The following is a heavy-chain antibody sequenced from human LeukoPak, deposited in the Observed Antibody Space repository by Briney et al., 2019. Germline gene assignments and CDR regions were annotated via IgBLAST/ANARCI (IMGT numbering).Heavy chain of an antibody. J-gene: IGHJ4*02. V-gene: IGHV3-23*01. CDR1: GFTISSYF. Sequence: PGGSLRLSCAASGFTISSYFTSWVRQAPGKGLEWVSGIIGSGGSTYYADSVKGRFTISRDNSKNTLYLQVNSLTAEDTAVYYCAKGAYDYIEVAYFDYWGQGTLVTVSS. CDR2: IIGSGGST. D-gene: IGHD5-12*01. CDR3: AKGAYDYIEVAYFDY.